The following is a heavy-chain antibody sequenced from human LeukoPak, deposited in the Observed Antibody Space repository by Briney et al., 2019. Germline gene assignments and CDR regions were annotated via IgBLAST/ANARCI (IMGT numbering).Heavy chain of an antibody. V-gene: IGHV3-30-3*01. CDR3: ARDHRTRYSYTTYYFDY. CDR1: GFTFSSYA. CDR2: ISYDGSNK. J-gene: IGHJ4*02. Sequence: PGRSLRLSCAASGFTFSSYAMHWVRQALGKGLEWVAVISYDGSNKYYADSVKGRFTISRDNSKNTLYLQMNSLRAEDTAVYYCARDHRTRYSYTTYYFDYWGQGTLVTVSS. D-gene: IGHD5-18*01.